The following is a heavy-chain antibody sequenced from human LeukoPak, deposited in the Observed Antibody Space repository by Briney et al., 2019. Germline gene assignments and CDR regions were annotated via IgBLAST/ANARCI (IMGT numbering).Heavy chain of an antibody. J-gene: IGHJ6*02. Sequence: ASVKVSCKASGYTFTSYGISWVRQAPGQGLEWMGWISAYNGNTNYAQKPQGRVTMTTDTSTSTAYMELRSLRSDDTAVYYCARDLSPFGEFHYYGMDVWGQGTTVTVSS. V-gene: IGHV1-18*01. D-gene: IGHD3-10*01. CDR3: ARDLSPFGEFHYYGMDV. CDR2: ISAYNGNT. CDR1: GYTFTSYG.